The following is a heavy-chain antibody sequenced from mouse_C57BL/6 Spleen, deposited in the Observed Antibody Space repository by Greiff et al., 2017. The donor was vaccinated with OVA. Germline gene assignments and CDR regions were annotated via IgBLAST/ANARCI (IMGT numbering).Heavy chain of an antibody. J-gene: IGHJ1*03. V-gene: IGHV2-9-1*01. D-gene: IGHD1-1*01. CDR3: ARDYYGSSYSWYFDV. CDR1: GFSLTSYA. CDR2: IWPGGGT. Sequence: VMLVESGPGLVAPSQSLSITCTVSGFSLTSYAISWVRQPPGKGLEWLGVIWPGGGTNYNSALKYRLSSSKDTSKSQVFLKMNRLHTDATARYYCARDYYGSSYSWYFDVWGTGTTVTVSS.